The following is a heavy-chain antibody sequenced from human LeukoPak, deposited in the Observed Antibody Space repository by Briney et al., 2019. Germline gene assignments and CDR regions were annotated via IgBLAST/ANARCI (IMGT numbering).Heavy chain of an antibody. CDR1: GYTFTSYY. V-gene: IGHV1-69*13. J-gene: IGHJ4*02. CDR2: IIPIFGTA. Sequence: SVKVSCKASGYTFTSYYMHWVRQAPGQGLEWMGGIIPIFGTANYAQKFQGRVTITADESTSTAYMELSSLRSEDTAVYYCATIIAVADGFDYWGQGTLVTVSS. CDR3: ATIIAVADGFDY. D-gene: IGHD6-19*01.